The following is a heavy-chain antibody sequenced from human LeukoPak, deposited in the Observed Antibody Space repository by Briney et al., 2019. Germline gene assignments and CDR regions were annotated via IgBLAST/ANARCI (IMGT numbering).Heavy chain of an antibody. CDR1: GFTFRNYW. CDR3: AKDYVVNY. D-gene: IGHD2-15*01. J-gene: IGHJ4*02. Sequence: GGSLRLSCEASGFTFRNYWMSWVRQAPGKGLEWVANIRDDGSEKYCVDSVKGRFTISRDNAKNSLYLQMNSLRAEDTAVYYCAKDYVVNYWGQGTLVTVSS. V-gene: IGHV3-7*03. CDR2: IRDDGSEK.